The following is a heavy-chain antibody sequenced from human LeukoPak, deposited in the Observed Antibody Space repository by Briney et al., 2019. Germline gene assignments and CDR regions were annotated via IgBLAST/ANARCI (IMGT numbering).Heavy chain of an antibody. J-gene: IGHJ4*02. CDR2: ISGSGDST. D-gene: IGHD5-12*01. CDR3: ARVGYSGYDYDY. CDR1: GFTFSSYA. V-gene: IGHV3-23*01. Sequence: GGSLRLSCAASGFTFSSYAMSWVRQAPGKGLEWVSVISGSGDSTYYADFVEGRCTISRDNSKDALYLQMNSLRAEDTAVYYCARVGYSGYDYDYWGQGTLVTVSS.